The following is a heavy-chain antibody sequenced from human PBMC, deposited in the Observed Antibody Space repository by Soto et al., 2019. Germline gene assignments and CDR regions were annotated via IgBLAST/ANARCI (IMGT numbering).Heavy chain of an antibody. J-gene: IGHJ4*02. CDR3: ARYRVPKD. CDR1: GGSINSYY. V-gene: IGHV4-59*01. Sequence: ASETLSLTCTVSGGSINSYYWSWIRQPPGKGLEWIGHIYYSGSTKYNPSLKSRVTISVDTSKNQFSLQLNSVTAADTAVYYCARYRVPKDWGQGTLVTVSS. D-gene: IGHD1-26*01. CDR2: IYYSGST.